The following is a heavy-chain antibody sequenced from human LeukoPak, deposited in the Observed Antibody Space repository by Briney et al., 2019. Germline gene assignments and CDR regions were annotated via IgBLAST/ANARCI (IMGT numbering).Heavy chain of an antibody. CDR1: GFNFAIYS. V-gene: IGHV3-21*06. CDR2: MGSSGSHI. D-gene: IGHD2-8*01. Sequence: PGGSLRLSCAASGFNFAIYSMSWVRQAPGKGLEWVASMGSSGSHIYYADSVKGRFTISRDNAQNSLYLQLNSLGAEDTAVYFCTKTGGYCTTNCRGMGSRFESWGQGALVAVSS. J-gene: IGHJ5*01. CDR3: TKTGGYCTTNCRGMGSRFES.